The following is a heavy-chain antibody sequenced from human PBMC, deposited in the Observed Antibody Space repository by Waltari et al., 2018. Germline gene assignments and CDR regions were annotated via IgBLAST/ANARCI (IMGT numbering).Heavy chain of an antibody. V-gene: IGHV3-48*04. CDR2: ISSSSSTI. J-gene: IGHJ4*02. Sequence: EVQLVEPGGGLVQPGGSLRLYCAASGFTFSSYSMNWVRQAHGKGLEWVSYISSSSSTIYYADSVKGRFTISRDNAKNSLYLQMNSLRAEDTAVYYCARPNIVATGYFDYWGQGTLVTVSS. CDR1: GFTFSSYS. CDR3: ARPNIVATGYFDY. D-gene: IGHD5-12*01.